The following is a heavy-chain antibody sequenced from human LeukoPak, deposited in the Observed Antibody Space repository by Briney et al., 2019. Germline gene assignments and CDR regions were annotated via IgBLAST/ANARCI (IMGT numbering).Heavy chain of an antibody. CDR1: GGSISSYY. CDR3: ARLQYSSSSANFDY. D-gene: IGHD6-6*01. V-gene: IGHV4-59*01. CDR2: IYYSGST. Sequence: PSETLSLTCSVSGGSISSYYWSWIRQPPGKGLEWIGYIYYSGSTNYNPSLKSRVTISVDTSKNQVSLKLSTVTAADTAVYYCARLQYSSSSANFDYWGQGTLVTVSS. J-gene: IGHJ4*02.